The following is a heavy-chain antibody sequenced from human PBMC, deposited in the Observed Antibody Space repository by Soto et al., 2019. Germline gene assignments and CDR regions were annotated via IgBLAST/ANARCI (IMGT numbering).Heavy chain of an antibody. CDR1: GFTFSSYA. V-gene: IGHV3-30-3*01. CDR2: ISYDGSNK. J-gene: IGHJ3*02. Sequence: SLRLSCASSGFTFSSYAMHWVRQAPGKGLEWVAVISYDGSNKYYADSVKGRFTISRDNSKNTLYLQMNGLRAEDTAVYYCASGGVTIVGANIDEAFDIWGQGTMVTVSS. D-gene: IGHD1-26*01. CDR3: ASGGVTIVGANIDEAFDI.